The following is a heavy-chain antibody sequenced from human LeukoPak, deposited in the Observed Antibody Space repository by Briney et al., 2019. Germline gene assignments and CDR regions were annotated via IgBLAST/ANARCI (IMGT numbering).Heavy chain of an antibody. CDR3: ARGGYYDSSGYYD. CDR2: VSFGGSYI. D-gene: IGHD3-22*01. J-gene: IGHJ4*02. V-gene: IGHV3-21*01. Sequence: GGSLRLSCAASGFTFRDYTMNWVRQSPGKGLQWVSYVSFGGSYISYADSLKGRFTISRDNAKNSLYLQMNSLRAEDTAVYYCARGGYYDSSGYYDWGQGTLVTVSS. CDR1: GFTFRDYT.